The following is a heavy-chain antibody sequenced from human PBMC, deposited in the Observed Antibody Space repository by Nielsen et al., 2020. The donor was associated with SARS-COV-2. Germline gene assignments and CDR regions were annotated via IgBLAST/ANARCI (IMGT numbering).Heavy chain of an antibody. D-gene: IGHD3-22*01. V-gene: IGHV1-18*04. CDR3: ARDRREMIVVSNDAFDI. J-gene: IGHJ3*02. Sequence: ASVQAPCKASGYIFTSYDINGVRQATGQGLEWMGWTSANNGNTNYAQKLQGRVTMTTDTSTSTAYMELRSLRSDDTAVYYCARDRREMIVVSNDAFDIWGQGTMVTVSS. CDR1: GYIFTSYD. CDR2: TSANNGNT.